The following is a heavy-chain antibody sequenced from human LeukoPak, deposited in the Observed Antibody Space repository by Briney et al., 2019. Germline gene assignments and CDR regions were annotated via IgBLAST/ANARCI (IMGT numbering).Heavy chain of an antibody. D-gene: IGHD3-22*01. CDR3: AREDYDSSGYGGAFDI. CDR2: INPSGGST. V-gene: IGHV1-46*01. Sequence: GASVKVSCKASGYTFTGYYMHWVRQAPGQGLEWMGIINPSGGSTSYAQKFQGRVTMTRDMSTSTVYMELSSLRSEDTAVYYCAREDYDSSGYGGAFDIWGQGTMVTVSS. CDR1: GYTFTGYY. J-gene: IGHJ3*02.